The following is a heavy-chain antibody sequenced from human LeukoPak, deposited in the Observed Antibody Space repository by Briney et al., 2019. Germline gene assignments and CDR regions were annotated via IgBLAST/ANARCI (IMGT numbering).Heavy chain of an antibody. CDR1: GFTFSSYA. Sequence: PGGSLRLSCAASGFTFSSYAMSWVRQAPGKGLEWVSAISGSGGSTYYADSVKGRFTISRDNSKNTLYLQMNSLRAEDTAVYYCAKDDYGDYYGNWFDPWGRGTLVTVSS. CDR2: ISGSGGST. D-gene: IGHD4-17*01. J-gene: IGHJ5*02. V-gene: IGHV3-23*01. CDR3: AKDDYGDYYGNWFDP.